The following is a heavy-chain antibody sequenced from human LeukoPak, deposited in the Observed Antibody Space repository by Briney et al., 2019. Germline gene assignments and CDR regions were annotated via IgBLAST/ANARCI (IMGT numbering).Heavy chain of an antibody. CDR2: ISYDGSNT. CDR1: GFTFSSYG. CDR3: AKGRSYSGPDHIDY. V-gene: IGHV3-30*18. D-gene: IGHD3-10*01. J-gene: IGHJ4*02. Sequence: GRSLRLSCAASGFTFSSYGMHWVRQAPGKGLEWVAVISYDGSNTYYADSVRGRFTISRDNSKKTLYLQMNSLRVEDTAVYYCAKGRSYSGPDHIDYWGQGTLVTVSS.